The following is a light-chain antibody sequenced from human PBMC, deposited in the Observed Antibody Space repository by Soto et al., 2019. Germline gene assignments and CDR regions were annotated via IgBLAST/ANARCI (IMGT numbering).Light chain of an antibody. CDR2: DAS. CDR3: QQYNSYSLT. CDR1: QSISRF. Sequence: DIQMTQSPSTLSASVGDRVTITCRASQSISRFLAWYQQKPGKVPKLLIYDASSLESGVPSRFSGSGSGTEFTLTISSLQPDDFATYYCQQYNSYSLTFGQGTKVDIK. J-gene: IGKJ1*01. V-gene: IGKV1-5*01.